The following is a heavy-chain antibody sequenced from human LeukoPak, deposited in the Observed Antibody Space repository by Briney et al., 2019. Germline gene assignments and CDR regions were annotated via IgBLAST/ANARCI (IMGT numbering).Heavy chain of an antibody. CDR1: GYAFTNYW. CDR2: IYPSDSNT. CDR3: ARLIQRAAYY. Sequence: GEALQISCKGSGYAFTNYWIGWGRQMPGKGVEGIGIIYPSDSNTRYSPSFQGQVTISVDKSINTAYLQWSSLKASDTAMYYCARLIQRAAYYWGQGALVTVSS. D-gene: IGHD1-1*01. J-gene: IGHJ4*02. V-gene: IGHV5-51*01.